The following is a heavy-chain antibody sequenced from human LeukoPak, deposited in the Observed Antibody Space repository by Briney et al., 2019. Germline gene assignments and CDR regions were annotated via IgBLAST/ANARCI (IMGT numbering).Heavy chain of an antibody. CDR1: GYTFTGYY. CDR2: INPNSGGT. Sequence: ASVKVSCKASGYTFTGYYMHWVRQALGQGLEWMGWINPNSGGTNYAQKFQGRVTMTRDTSISTAYMELSRLRSDDTAVYYCATPRDLTGDEGIDYWGQGTLVTVSS. J-gene: IGHJ4*02. CDR3: ATPRDLTGDEGIDY. D-gene: IGHD7-27*01. V-gene: IGHV1-2*02.